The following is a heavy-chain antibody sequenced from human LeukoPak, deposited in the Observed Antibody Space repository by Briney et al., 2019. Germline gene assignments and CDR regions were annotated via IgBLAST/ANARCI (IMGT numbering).Heavy chain of an antibody. CDR3: ARKQLAPDS. CDR1: GFTFSTYD. J-gene: IGHJ4*02. V-gene: IGHV3-13*04. Sequence: GGSLRLSCAASGFTFSTYDMHWVRQVTGKGLEWVSAIGIGGATYYAGSVKGRFTISRENAKNSLYLQMNSLRAEDTAVYYCARKQLAPDSWGQGTLVTVSS. D-gene: IGHD6-13*01. CDR2: IGIGGAT.